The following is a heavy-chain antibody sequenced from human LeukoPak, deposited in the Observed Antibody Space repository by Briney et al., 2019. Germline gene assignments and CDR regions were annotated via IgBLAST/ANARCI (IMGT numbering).Heavy chain of an antibody. V-gene: IGHV4-59*11. J-gene: IGHJ5*02. D-gene: IGHD3-10*01. CDR1: GVSISNHY. Sequence: SETLSLTCTVSGVSISNHYWSWIRQPPGKKLEYIGYISFSGSTNHNPSLKSRVSISLDTSKNQFSLNLKSVTAADTAVYYCARDQYHGSGTYAWFDPWGQGTLVIVSS. CDR3: ARDQYHGSGTYAWFDP. CDR2: ISFSGST.